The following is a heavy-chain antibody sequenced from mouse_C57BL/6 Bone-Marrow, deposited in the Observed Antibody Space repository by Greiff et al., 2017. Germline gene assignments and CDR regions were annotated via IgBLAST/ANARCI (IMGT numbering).Heavy chain of an antibody. CDR2: IYPGSGST. CDR3: ARRDGSSFDY. J-gene: IGHJ2*01. Sequence: QVQLQQPGAELVKPGASVKMSCKASGYTFTSYWITWVKQRPGQGLEWIGDIYPGSGSTNYNEKFKSKATLTVEPSSSTAYMQLSSLTSEDSAVYYCARRDGSSFDYWGQGTTLTVSS. CDR1: GYTFTSYW. D-gene: IGHD1-1*01. V-gene: IGHV1-55*01.